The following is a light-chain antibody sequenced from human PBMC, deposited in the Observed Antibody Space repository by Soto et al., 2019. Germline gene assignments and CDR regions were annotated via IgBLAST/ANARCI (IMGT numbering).Light chain of an antibody. CDR1: SSDVGGYNY. J-gene: IGLJ1*01. V-gene: IGLV2-14*01. CDR3: SSYTSSSTLVYV. CDR2: EVS. Sequence: QSVLTQPRSVSGSPGQSITISCTGTSSDVGGYNYVSWYQQHPGKAPKLMIYEVSNRPSGVSNRFSGSKSGNTASLTISGLQAEDEADYYCSSYTSSSTLVYVFGTGTKVTVL.